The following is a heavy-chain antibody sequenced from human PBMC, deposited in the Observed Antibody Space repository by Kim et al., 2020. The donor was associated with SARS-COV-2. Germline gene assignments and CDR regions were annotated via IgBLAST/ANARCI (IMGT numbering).Heavy chain of an antibody. V-gene: IGHV3-30*07. CDR3: ARDEGDYYDSSGYDGMDV. Sequence: VKGRFTIARDNSKNMLSLQMNSLRAEDTAVYYCARDEGDYYDSSGYDGMDVWGQGTTVTVSS. D-gene: IGHD3-22*01. J-gene: IGHJ6*02.